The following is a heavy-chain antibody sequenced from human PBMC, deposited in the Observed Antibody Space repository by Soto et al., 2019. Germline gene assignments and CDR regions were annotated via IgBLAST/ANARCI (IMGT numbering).Heavy chain of an antibody. V-gene: IGHV3-66*01. CDR3: ARERTVGASNHDAFDI. CDR2: IYSGGST. D-gene: IGHD1-26*01. Sequence: GGSLRLSCAASGFTVSSNYMSWVRQAPGKGLEWVSVIYSGGSTYYADSVKGRFTISRDNSKNTLYLQMNSLRAEDTAVHYCARERTVGASNHDAFDIWGQGTMVT. J-gene: IGHJ3*02. CDR1: GFTVSSNY.